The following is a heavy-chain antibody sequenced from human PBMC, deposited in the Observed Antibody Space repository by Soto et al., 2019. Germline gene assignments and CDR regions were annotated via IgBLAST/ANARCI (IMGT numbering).Heavy chain of an antibody. J-gene: IGHJ2*01. CDR1: GFTFSSYS. D-gene: IGHD6-13*01. CDR2: ISSSSSYI. V-gene: IGHV3-21*01. CDR3: ARTAAAGSYWYFDL. Sequence: EVQLVESGGGLVKPGGSLRLSCAASGFTFSSYSMNWVRQAPGKGLEWVSSISSSSSYIYYADSVKGRFTISRDNAKNSLYLQMNSLRAEDTAVYNCARTAAAGSYWYFDLWGRGTLVTVSS.